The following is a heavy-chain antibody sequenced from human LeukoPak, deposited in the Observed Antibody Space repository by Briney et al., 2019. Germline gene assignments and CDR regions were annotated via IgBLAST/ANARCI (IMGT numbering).Heavy chain of an antibody. CDR3: ASYDFWSGYGVGY. Sequence: GGSLRLSCAASGFTFSSYALSWVRQAPGKGLEWVSAISDSGGSTYYADSVKGRFTISRDNSKNTLYLQMNSLRAEDTAVYYCASYDFWSGYGVGYWGQGSLVTVSS. V-gene: IGHV3-23*01. CDR2: ISDSGGST. D-gene: IGHD3-3*01. CDR1: GFTFSSYA. J-gene: IGHJ4*02.